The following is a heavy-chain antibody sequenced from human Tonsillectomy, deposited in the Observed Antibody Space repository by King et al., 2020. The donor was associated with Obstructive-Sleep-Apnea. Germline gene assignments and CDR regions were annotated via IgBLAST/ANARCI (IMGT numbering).Heavy chain of an antibody. J-gene: IGHJ6*02. CDR2: IYYSGST. D-gene: IGHD2-2*01. CDR1: GGSISSSSYY. V-gene: IGHV4-39*07. CDR3: AREGDIVVVPAANMDV. Sequence: QLQESGPGLVKPSETLSLTSTVSGGSISSSSYYWGWIRQPPGKGLEWIGSIYYSGSTYYNPSLKSRVTISVDTSKNQFSLKLSSVTAADTAVYYCAREGDIVVVPAANMDVWGQGTTVTVSS.